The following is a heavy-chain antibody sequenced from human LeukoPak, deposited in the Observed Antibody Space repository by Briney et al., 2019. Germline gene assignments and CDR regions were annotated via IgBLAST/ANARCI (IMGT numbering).Heavy chain of an antibody. J-gene: IGHJ3*02. CDR3: VRGTGTTLGDAFDI. D-gene: IGHD1-7*01. CDR2: INHSGST. CDR1: GGSIRSNNHY. V-gene: IGHV4-39*07. Sequence: PSETLSLTCAVSGGSIRSNNHYWGWIRQPPGKGLEWIGEINHSGSTNYNPSLKSRVTISVDTSKNQFSLKPSSVTAADTAVYYCVRGTGTTLGDAFDIWGQGTMVTVSS.